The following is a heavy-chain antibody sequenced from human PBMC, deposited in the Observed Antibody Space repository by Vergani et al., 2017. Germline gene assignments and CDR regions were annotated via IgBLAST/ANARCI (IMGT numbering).Heavy chain of an antibody. CDR2: IYPGDSDT. J-gene: IGHJ4*02. Sequence: EVQLVQSGAEVKKPGESVKISCKGSGYRFTTYWIAWVRQMPGKGLELMEIIYPGDSDTRYSPSFQGQVTISADKSISTAYLQWSSLKSSDTAMYFCARRHDDYGDYHFDSWGQGTLVTVSS. D-gene: IGHD4-17*01. CDR1: GYRFTTYW. CDR3: ARRHDDYGDYHFDS. V-gene: IGHV5-51*01.